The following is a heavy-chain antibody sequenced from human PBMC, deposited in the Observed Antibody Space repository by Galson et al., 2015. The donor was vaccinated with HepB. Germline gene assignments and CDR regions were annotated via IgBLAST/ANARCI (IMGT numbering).Heavy chain of an antibody. Sequence: SLRLSCAASGYTFNNHALTWVRQAPEKGLEWVSAIRGSNGDTFYADSVKGRFTISRDSSKSTLYLQMNSLKVEDTAVYYCARASPYGTTWHGANDYWGQGTLVTVSS. CDR3: ARASPYGTTWHGANDY. V-gene: IGHV3-23*01. CDR1: GYTFNNHA. J-gene: IGHJ4*02. D-gene: IGHD1-14*01. CDR2: IRGSNGDT.